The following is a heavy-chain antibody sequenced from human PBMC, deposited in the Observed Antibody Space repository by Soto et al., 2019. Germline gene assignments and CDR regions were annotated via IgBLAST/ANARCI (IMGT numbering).Heavy chain of an antibody. V-gene: IGHV1-69*12. CDR2: IIPIFGTA. D-gene: IGHD4-17*01. CDR3: ARDHGDYPFGYYYGMDV. J-gene: IGHJ6*02. CDR1: GGTFSSYA. Sequence: QVQLVQSGAEVKKPGSSVKVSCKASGGTFSSYAISWVRQAPGQGLEWMGGIIPIFGTANYAQKFQGRVTITADESTSTAYMELSSLRSEDTAVYYCARDHGDYPFGYYYGMDVWGQGTTVTVSS.